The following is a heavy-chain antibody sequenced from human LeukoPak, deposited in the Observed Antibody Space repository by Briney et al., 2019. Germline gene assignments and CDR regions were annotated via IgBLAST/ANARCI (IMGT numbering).Heavy chain of an antibody. CDR1: GFTFNNYA. D-gene: IGHD3-9*01. CDR2: INTDGSIT. V-gene: IGHV3-74*03. J-gene: IGHJ5*02. Sequence: PGGSLRLSCAASGFTFNNYAMHWVRQAPGKGLVWVSRINTDGSITTYADSVKGRFTISRDNAKNTLYLQMNSLRDEDTAVYYCASLGTLVPWGQGTLVTVSS. CDR3: ASLGTLVP.